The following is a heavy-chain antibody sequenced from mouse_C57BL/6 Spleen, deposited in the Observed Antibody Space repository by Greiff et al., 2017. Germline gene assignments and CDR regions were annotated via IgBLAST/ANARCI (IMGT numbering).Heavy chain of an antibody. D-gene: IGHD2-4*01. CDR1: GYTFTSYW. Sequence: QVQLQQPGAELVRPGSSVKLSCKASGYTFTSYWMDWVKQRPGQGLEWIGNIYPSDSETHYNQKFKDKATLTVDKSSSTAYMQLSSLTSEDSAVYYCARFHDYDGGLDYWGQGTTLTVSS. J-gene: IGHJ2*01. CDR2: IYPSDSET. V-gene: IGHV1-61*01. CDR3: ARFHDYDGGLDY.